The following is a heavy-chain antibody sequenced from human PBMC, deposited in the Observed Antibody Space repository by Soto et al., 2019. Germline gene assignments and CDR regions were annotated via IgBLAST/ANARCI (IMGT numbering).Heavy chain of an antibody. D-gene: IGHD3-10*01. CDR1: GFTFNSSA. CDR2: VSANGQGI. Sequence: PGGSLRLSCAASGFTFNSSAISWVRQAPGKGLEWVSAVSANGQGIYYADSVRGRFTISRDNSKNTVFLHMDSLSAEDTAVYYCAKDRHYPRGYFDYWGQGTLVTVSS. CDR3: AKDRHYPRGYFDY. J-gene: IGHJ4*02. V-gene: IGHV3-23*01.